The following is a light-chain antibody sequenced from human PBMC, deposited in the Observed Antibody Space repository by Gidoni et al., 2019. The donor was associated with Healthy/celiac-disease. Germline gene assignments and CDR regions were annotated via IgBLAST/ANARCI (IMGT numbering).Light chain of an antibody. J-gene: IGKJ4*01. CDR3: QQCSRTPLT. CDR1: QSISSY. V-gene: IGKV1-39*01. CDR2: AAS. Sequence: DIQRTQSPSSLSASVGDRVTITCRASQSISSYLNWYQQKPGKAPKSLLYAASRLQSRVPSRFSGSGAGTDFTLPLSSLQPEDFATYYCQQCSRTPLTFGGDQGGDQT.